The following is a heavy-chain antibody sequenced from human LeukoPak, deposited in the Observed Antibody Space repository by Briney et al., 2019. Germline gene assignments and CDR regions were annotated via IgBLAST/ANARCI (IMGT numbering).Heavy chain of an antibody. J-gene: IGHJ5*02. CDR1: GGSFSGYY. CDR3: ARLYSGGYNNWFDP. D-gene: IGHD6-19*01. CDR2: INHSGST. V-gene: IGHV4-34*01. Sequence: SETLSLTCAVYGGSFSGYYWSWIRQPPGKGLEWIGEINHSGSTNYNPSLKSRVTISVDTSKNQFSLKLSSVTAADTAVYYCARLYSGGYNNWFDPWGQGTLVTVSS.